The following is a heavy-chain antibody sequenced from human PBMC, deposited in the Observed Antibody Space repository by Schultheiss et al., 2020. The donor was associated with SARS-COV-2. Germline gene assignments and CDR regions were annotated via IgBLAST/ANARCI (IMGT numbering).Heavy chain of an antibody. J-gene: IGHJ4*02. CDR1: GFTFSDYY. CDR2: INHSGST. Sequence: GSLRLSCAASGFTFSDYYMSWIRQAPGKGLEWIGEINHSGSTNYNPSLKSRVTISVDTSKNQFSLKLSSVTAADTAVYYCARDRYYGSGLALVYWGQGTLVTVAS. V-gene: IGHV4-34*01. CDR3: ARDRYYGSGLALVY. D-gene: IGHD3-10*01.